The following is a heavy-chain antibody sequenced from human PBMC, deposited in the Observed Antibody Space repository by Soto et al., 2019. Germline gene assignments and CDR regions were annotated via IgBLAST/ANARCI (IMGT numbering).Heavy chain of an antibody. D-gene: IGHD1-26*01. CDR2: VSYDGANT. Sequence: QGQLVESGGGVVQPGRSLRLSCAASGFTFSSYGMHWVRQAPGKGLEWVAVVSYDGANTYYIDSVKDRFTVSRDNSKNTVFLQMNSLRAADTAVYYCAKSKRGVGPYQIQSFFGYWGQGALVTVSS. CDR1: GFTFSSYG. V-gene: IGHV3-30*18. J-gene: IGHJ4*02. CDR3: AKSKRGVGPYQIQSFFGY.